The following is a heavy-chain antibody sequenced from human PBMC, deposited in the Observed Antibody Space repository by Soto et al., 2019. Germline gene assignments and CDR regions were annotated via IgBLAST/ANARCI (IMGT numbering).Heavy chain of an antibody. CDR2: VTGGGHTT. CDR3: ASSSGDLDVYGMDI. CDR1: GFTFSRYA. V-gene: IGHV3-23*01. J-gene: IGHJ6*02. D-gene: IGHD3-10*01. Sequence: EAQLLESGGGLVQPGGSLRLSCAASGFTFSRYAMSWDRQAPGKGLEWVSTVTGGGHTTYNADSVNGRFTISRDNSKNTLYLQMNNLRAEDTAIYYCASSSGDLDVYGMDIWGPGTTVTVSS.